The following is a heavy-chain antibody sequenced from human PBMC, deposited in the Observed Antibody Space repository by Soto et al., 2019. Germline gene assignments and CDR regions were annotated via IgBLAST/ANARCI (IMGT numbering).Heavy chain of an antibody. CDR3: AKLGLGHYDTLNRMDV. CDR2: IIPILNIP. J-gene: IGHJ6*02. Sequence: SVKVYCKASGGTFSSYTISWVRQAPGQGLEWMGRIIPILNIPNYAQKFQGRVTITADKSTSTAYMELSSLRSEDTAVYYCAKLGLGHYDTLNRMDVWGQGTTVTVSS. D-gene: IGHD3-9*01. CDR1: GGTFSSYT. V-gene: IGHV1-69*02.